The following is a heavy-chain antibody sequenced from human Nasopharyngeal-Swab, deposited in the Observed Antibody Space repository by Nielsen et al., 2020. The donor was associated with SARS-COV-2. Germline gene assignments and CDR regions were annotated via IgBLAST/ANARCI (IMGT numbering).Heavy chain of an antibody. V-gene: IGHV3-53*04. D-gene: IGHD4/OR15-4a*01. CDR1: GFAVTSDY. CDR2: IYRGGST. J-gene: IGHJ3*02. Sequence: GESLKISCAVSGFAVTSDYMNWVRQAPGKGLEWVSVIYRGGSTYYADSVKGRFTISRHNSKNTLYLQMNSLRPEDTALYYCVRENAMTYGGFDIWGQGTMVTVSS. CDR3: VRENAMTYGGFDI.